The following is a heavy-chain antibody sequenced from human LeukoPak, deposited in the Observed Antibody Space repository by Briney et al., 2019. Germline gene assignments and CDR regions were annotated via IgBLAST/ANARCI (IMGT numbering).Heavy chain of an antibody. CDR1: GFTFSSYG. J-gene: IGHJ4*02. CDR2: IWYDGSNK. D-gene: IGHD4-17*01. V-gene: IGHV3-33*01. CDR3: ARGGFYGDYPIDY. Sequence: GGSLRLSCAASGFTFSSYGMHWVCQAPGKGLEWVAVIWYDGSNKYYADSVKGRFTISRDNSKNTLYLQMNSLRAEDTAVYYCARGGFYGDYPIDYWGQGTLVTVSS.